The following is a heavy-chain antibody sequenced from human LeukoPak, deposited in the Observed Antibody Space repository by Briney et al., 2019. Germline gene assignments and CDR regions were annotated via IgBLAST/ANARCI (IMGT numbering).Heavy chain of an antibody. J-gene: IGHJ4*02. CDR1: GFTFSSYA. V-gene: IGHV3-30-3*01. D-gene: IGHD1-1*01. CDR2: ISYDGSNK. Sequence: GGSLRLSCAASGFTFSSYAMHWVRQAPGKGLEWVAVISYDGSNKYYADSVKGRFTISRDNSKNTLYLQMNSLRAEDTAVYYCAREPRRGKDYWGQGTLVTVSS. CDR3: AREPRRGKDY.